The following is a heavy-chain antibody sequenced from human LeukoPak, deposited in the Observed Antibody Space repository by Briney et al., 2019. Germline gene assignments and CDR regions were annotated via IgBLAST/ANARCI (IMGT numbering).Heavy chain of an antibody. D-gene: IGHD3-22*01. CDR1: GGSLSSGNSY. Sequence: SETLSLTCGVSGGSLSSGNSYWSWVRQPAGKGLEWIGEINHSGSTNYNPSLTSRVTISVDTSKNQFSLKPSSVTAADTAVYFCARAEGYYDSSGYRGGSASVSYWGQGTLVTVSS. CDR2: INHSGST. CDR3: ARAEGYYDSSGYRGGSASVSY. J-gene: IGHJ4*02. V-gene: IGHV4-61*10.